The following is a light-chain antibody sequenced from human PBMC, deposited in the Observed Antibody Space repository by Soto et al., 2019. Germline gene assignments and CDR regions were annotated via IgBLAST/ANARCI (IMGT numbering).Light chain of an antibody. CDR3: ASNLGLITYV. J-gene: IGLJ1*01. CDR2: EVF. CDR1: SSDVGTYNL. V-gene: IGLV2-23*02. Sequence: QSALTQPASVSGSPGQSITISCTGTSSDVGTYNLVSWYQLHPGKVPKLIIYEVFRRPSGVSDRFSGSKSGNTASLTISGLQAEDEADYQCASNLGLITYVFGPGTKLTVL.